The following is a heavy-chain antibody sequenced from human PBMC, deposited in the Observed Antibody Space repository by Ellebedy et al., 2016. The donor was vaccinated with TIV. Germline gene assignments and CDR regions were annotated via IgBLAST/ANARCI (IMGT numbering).Heavy chain of an antibody. CDR1: GYTFTGYY. CDR3: ARAPSIVYGSGSYRCGP. J-gene: IGHJ5*02. Sequence: AASVKVSCKASGYTFTGYYIHWVRQAPGQGLEWMGWINPNSGFTNYAQKFQDWVTMTRDTSITTAYMELSRLKSDDTAVYYCARAPSIVYGSGSYRCGPWGQGTLLTVSS. V-gene: IGHV1-2*04. D-gene: IGHD3-10*01. CDR2: INPNSGFT.